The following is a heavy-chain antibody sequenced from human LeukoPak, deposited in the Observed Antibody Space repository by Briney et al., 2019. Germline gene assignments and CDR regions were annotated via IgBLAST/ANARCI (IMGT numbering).Heavy chain of an antibody. CDR1: GGSFSGYY. CDR3: ARGRQYDSSLFWNFDL. Sequence: KPSETLSLTCAVYGGSFSGYYWSWIRQSPGKGLEWIGEINHSGSTNYNPSLKSRVTISVDTSKNQFSLRLSSVTAADTAVYYCARGRQYDSSLFWNFDLWGRGTLVTVSS. D-gene: IGHD6-6*01. J-gene: IGHJ2*01. V-gene: IGHV4-34*01. CDR2: INHSGST.